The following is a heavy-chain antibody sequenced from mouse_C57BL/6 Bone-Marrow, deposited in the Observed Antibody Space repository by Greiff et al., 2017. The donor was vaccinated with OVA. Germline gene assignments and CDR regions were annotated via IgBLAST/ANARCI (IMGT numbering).Heavy chain of an antibody. V-gene: IGHV1-69*01. J-gene: IGHJ1*03. D-gene: IGHD4-1*01. Sequence: VQLQPGAELVMPGASVKLSCKASGYTFTSYWMHWVKQRPGQGLEWIGEIDPSDSYTNYNQKFKGKSTLTVDKSSSTAYMQLSSLTSEDSAVYYCARSANWGWYFDVWGTGTTVTVSS. CDR3: ARSANWGWYFDV. CDR1: GYTFTSYW. CDR2: IDPSDSYT.